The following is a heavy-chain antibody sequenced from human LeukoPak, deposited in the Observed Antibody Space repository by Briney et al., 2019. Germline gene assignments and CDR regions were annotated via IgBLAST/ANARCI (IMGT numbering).Heavy chain of an antibody. CDR2: IRYDGSNE. V-gene: IGHV3-30*02. D-gene: IGHD6-13*01. J-gene: IGHJ4*02. CDR3: ARKAAGMEYFNY. Sequence: GGSLRLSCAASGFSFSGYGMHWVRQAPGKGLEWVAFIRYDGSNEYYADSVKGRFTISRDKSKNTLSLQMNGLRVEDTAVYYCARKAAGMEYFNYWGQGTLVTVSS. CDR1: GFSFSGYG.